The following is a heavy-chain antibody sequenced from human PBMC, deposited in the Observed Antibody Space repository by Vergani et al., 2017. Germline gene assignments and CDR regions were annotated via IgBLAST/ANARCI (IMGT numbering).Heavy chain of an antibody. J-gene: IGHJ6*03. CDR1: GFTFSSYG. CDR2: ISYDGSNK. D-gene: IGHD3-3*01. V-gene: IGHV3-30*18. Sequence: QVQLVESGGGVVQPWRSLRLSCAASGFTFSSYGMHWVRQAPGKGLEWVAVISYDGSNKYYADSVKGRFTISRDNSKNTLYLQMNSLRAEDTAVYYCAKSGGPHDFWSGYYYYYMDVWGKGP. CDR3: AKSGGPHDFWSGYYYYYMDV.